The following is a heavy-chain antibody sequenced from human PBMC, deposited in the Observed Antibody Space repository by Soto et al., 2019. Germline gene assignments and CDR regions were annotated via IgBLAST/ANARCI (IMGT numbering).Heavy chain of an antibody. J-gene: IGHJ6*03. CDR3: ARGSETTAPPDYYYYMDV. V-gene: IGHV4-59*08. D-gene: IGHD4-17*01. CDR2: IYYSGST. Sequence: QVQLQESGPGLVKPSETLSLTCTVSGGSISSYYWSWIRQPPGKGLEWIGYIYYSGSTNYNPSLKRRVTISVDTSKNQFSLKLSSVTAADTAVYYCARGSETTAPPDYYYYMDVWGKGTTVTVSS. CDR1: GGSISSYY.